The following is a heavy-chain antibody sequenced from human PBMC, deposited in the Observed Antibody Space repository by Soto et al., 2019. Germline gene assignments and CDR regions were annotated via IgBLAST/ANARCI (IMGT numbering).Heavy chain of an antibody. CDR3: ARDPASCNGPSCGSTFDF. D-gene: IGHD2-2*01. V-gene: IGHV3-66*01. CDR2: FYSGGST. J-gene: IGHJ4*02. CDR1: GVTVRSNH. Sequence: GESLKISCAASGVTVRSNHMSWVRQAPGKGLECVSVFYSGGSTYYADSVKGRFTISRDNSKNTLYLQMNSLRTEDTAVYYCARDPASCNGPSCGSTFDFWSQGTLVTVSS.